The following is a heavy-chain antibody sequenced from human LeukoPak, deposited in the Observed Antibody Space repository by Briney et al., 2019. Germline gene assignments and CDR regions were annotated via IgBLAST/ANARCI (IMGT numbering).Heavy chain of an antibody. D-gene: IGHD2/OR15-2a*01. Sequence: GASVKVSCKASGFTFSSYDINWVRQATGQGLEWMEWMNPDSGNTGYVQKFQGRVTMTRNTSTSTAYMELSSLRSEDTAVYYCARGPLSYYFDYWGQGTLVTVSS. J-gene: IGHJ4*02. CDR2: MNPDSGNT. CDR1: GFTFSSYD. V-gene: IGHV1-8*01. CDR3: ARGPLSYYFDY.